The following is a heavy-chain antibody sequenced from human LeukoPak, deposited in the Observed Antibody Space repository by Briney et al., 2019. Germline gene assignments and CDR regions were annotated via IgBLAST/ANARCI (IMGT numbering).Heavy chain of an antibody. CDR1: GYTFTSCG. CDR3: ARDSGSSCYYGCDY. D-gene: IGHD3-22*01. Sequence: ASVTVSCKASGYTFTSCGNSCVRQAPGEGREWMGWISAYNGNTNYEQTLKGRVTMTTDTSTSTAYMKLRSLSSADTAVYYCARDSGSSCYYGCDYWGQGTLVTVSS. J-gene: IGHJ4*02. V-gene: IGHV1-18*01. CDR2: ISAYNGNT.